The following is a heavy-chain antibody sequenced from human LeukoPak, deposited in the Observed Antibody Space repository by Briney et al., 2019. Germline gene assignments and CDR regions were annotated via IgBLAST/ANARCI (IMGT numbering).Heavy chain of an antibody. CDR1: GFTFSSYA. CDR3: AKVRDQIVVVPAAFDY. CDR2: ISGSGGST. Sequence: PGGSLRLSCAASGFTFSSYAMSWVRQAPGKGLEWVSAISGSGGSTYYADSVKGRFTISRDNSKNTLYLQMNSLRAEDTAVYYCAKVRDQIVVVPAAFDYWGQGTLVTVSS. J-gene: IGHJ4*02. V-gene: IGHV3-23*01. D-gene: IGHD2-2*01.